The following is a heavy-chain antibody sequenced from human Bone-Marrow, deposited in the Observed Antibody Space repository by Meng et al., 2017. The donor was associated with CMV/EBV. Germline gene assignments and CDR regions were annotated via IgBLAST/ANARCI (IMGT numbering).Heavy chain of an antibody. CDR3: TSQLTSTDKGVEY. V-gene: IGHV3-73*01. J-gene: IGHJ4*01. CDR1: GFTFSGSA. Sequence: GESLKIYCAASGFTFSGSAMHWVRQASGKGLEWVGRIRSKANSYATAYAASVKGRFTISRDDSKNTAYLQMNSLKTEDTAVYYCTSQLTSTDKGVEYWGQGTLVTVSS. D-gene: IGHD1-1*01. CDR2: IRSKANSYAT.